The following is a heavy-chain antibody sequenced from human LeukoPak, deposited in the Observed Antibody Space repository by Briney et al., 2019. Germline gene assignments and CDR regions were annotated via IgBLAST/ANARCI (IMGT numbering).Heavy chain of an antibody. D-gene: IGHD5-18*01. J-gene: IGHJ4*02. CDR2: ISYDGSNK. CDR3: ARDVDTAMVWIDY. CDR1: GFTFSSYG. Sequence: AGSLRLSSAASGFTFSSYGMHWVRQAPGKGLEWVAVISYDGSNKYYADSVKGRFTISRDNSKNTLYLQMNSLRAEDTAVYYCARDVDTAMVWIDYWGQGTLVTVSS. V-gene: IGHV3-30*03.